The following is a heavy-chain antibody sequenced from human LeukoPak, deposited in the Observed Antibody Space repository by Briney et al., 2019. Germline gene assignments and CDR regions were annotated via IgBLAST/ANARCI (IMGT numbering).Heavy chain of an antibody. V-gene: IGHV3-30*18. D-gene: IGHD1-20*01. CDR1: RFTFSSYG. CDR3: AKSRHPYNWNDGAFFDY. Sequence: SGGSLRLSCAASRFTFSSYGMHWVRQAPGKGLEWVAVISYDGSNKYYADSVKGRFTISRDNSKNTLYLQMNSLRPEGTTVYYCAKSRHPYNWNDGAFFDYWGQGTLVTVSS. CDR2: ISYDGSNK. J-gene: IGHJ4*02.